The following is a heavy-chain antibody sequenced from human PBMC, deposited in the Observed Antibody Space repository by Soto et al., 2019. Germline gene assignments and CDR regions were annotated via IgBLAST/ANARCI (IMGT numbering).Heavy chain of an antibody. CDR1: GGSFSGYY. CDR3: ARGRDNAFDI. V-gene: IGHV4-34*01. CDR2: INHSGST. J-gene: IGHJ3*02. Sequence: PSETLSLTCAVYGGSFSGYYWSWIRQPPGKGLEWIGEINHSGSTNYNPSHKGRVTISVDTSKNQFSLKLSSVTAADTAVYYCARGRDNAFDIWGQGTMVT. D-gene: IGHD3-9*01.